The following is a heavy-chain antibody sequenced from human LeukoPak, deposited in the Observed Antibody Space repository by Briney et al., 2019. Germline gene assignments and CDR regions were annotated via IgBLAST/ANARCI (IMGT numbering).Heavy chain of an antibody. Sequence: GGSLRLSCAASGFSFSTYAMHWVRQAPGKGLEWLAVISFDGGNQYYADSVKGRFTISRDNSKNTLYLQMNSLRAEDTAVYYCARDARGRELYYFDYWGQGTLVTVSS. D-gene: IGHD1-26*01. CDR3: ARDARGRELYYFDY. J-gene: IGHJ4*02. CDR2: ISFDGGNQ. CDR1: GFSFSTYA. V-gene: IGHV3-30-3*01.